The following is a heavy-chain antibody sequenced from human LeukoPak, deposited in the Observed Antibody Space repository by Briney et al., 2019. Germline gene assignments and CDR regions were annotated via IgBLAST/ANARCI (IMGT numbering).Heavy chain of an antibody. CDR3: ARLGGNMDV. Sequence: ASVKVSCKASGHTFTSYYMHWVRQAPGQGLEWMGIINPSGGSTSYAQKFQGRVTITADESTSTAYMELSSLRSEDTAVYYCARLGGNMDVWGQGTTVTVSS. J-gene: IGHJ6*02. CDR2: INPSGGST. CDR1: GHTFTSYY. V-gene: IGHV1-46*01. D-gene: IGHD3-16*01.